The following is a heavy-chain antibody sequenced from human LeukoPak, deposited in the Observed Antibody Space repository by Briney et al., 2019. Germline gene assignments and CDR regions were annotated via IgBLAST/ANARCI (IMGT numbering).Heavy chain of an antibody. J-gene: IGHJ6*03. CDR1: GYTFTNYW. CDR3: ARHEVGGDSSSGFEYYYYMDV. D-gene: IGHD3-3*01. Sequence: GESLKISCKASGYTFTNYWIGWVRQMPGKVLEWMGIIYPDDSDTKYSPSFQGQVTISVDESISTAYLQWSSLKASDTAIYYCARHEVGGDSSSGFEYYYYMDVWGKGTAVTVSS. V-gene: IGHV5-51*01. CDR2: IYPDDSDT.